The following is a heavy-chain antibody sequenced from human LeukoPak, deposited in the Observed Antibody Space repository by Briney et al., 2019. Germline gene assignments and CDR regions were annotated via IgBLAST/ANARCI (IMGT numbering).Heavy chain of an antibody. V-gene: IGHV4-61*01. CDR3: ARENDGCSSTSCYGWFDP. CDR1: GGSVSSGSYY. J-gene: IGHJ5*02. CDR2: ICYSGST. Sequence: SETLSLTCTVSGGSVSSGSYYWSWIRQPPGKGLEWIGYICYSGSTNYNPSLKSRVTISVDTSKNQFSLKLSSVTAADTAVYYCARENDGCSSTSCYGWFDPWGQGTLVTVSS. D-gene: IGHD2-2*01.